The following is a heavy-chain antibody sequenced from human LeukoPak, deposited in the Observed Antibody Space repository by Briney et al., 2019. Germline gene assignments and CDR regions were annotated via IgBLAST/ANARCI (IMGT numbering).Heavy chain of an antibody. CDR1: GFTFSSYG. Sequence: GGSLRLSCAASGFTFSSYGMHWVRQAPGKGLEWEAFIRYDGSNKYYADSVKGRFTISRDNSRNTLYLQMNSLRSDDTAVYYCARVGDFWSGYADFWGQGTLVTVSS. D-gene: IGHD3-3*01. CDR3: ARVGDFWSGYADF. CDR2: IRYDGSNK. J-gene: IGHJ4*02. V-gene: IGHV3-30*02.